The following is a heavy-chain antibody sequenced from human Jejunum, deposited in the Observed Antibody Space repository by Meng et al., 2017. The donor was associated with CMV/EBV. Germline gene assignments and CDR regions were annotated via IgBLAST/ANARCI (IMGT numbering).Heavy chain of an antibody. CDR3: ARHGDLPDFDY. V-gene: IGHV4-38-2*01. J-gene: IGHJ4*02. D-gene: IGHD4-17*01. CDR1: GDYISSGYY. Sequence: QVPLQEAGPGLVRPSETLSLTCAVSGDYISSGYYWGWIRQPPGKGLEWIASIYHNGNSHSNPSLKSRLTISVDTSKNQFSLSLISVTAADTGVYYCARHGDLPDFDYWGQGALVTVSS. CDR2: IYHNGNS.